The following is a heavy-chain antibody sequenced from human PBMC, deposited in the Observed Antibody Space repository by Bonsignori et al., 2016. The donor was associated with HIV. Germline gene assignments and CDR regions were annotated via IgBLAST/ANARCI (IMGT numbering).Heavy chain of an antibody. V-gene: IGHV3-64*01. CDR2: ISNNGGST. Sequence: WIRQPPGKGLEYVSAISNNGGSTYCANSVKGRFTISRDNSKNTLYLQMGSLRAEDMAVYYCASYTYYDFWSGYYLDWGQGTLVTVSS. J-gene: IGHJ4*02. D-gene: IGHD3-3*01. CDR3: ASYTYYDFWSGYYLD.